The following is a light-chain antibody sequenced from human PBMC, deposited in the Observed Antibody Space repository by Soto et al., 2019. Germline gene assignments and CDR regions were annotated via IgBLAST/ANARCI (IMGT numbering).Light chain of an antibody. CDR1: QSVSSN. Sequence: EIVMTQSPATLSVSPGERATLSCRASQSVSSNLAWYQQKPGQAPRLLIYGASTRSTGIPARFSGSGSGTEFTLTISSLQSEDFAVYYGQQYNNWPPTWTCGQGTKVEIK. V-gene: IGKV3D-15*01. J-gene: IGKJ1*01. CDR2: GAS. CDR3: QQYNNWPPTWT.